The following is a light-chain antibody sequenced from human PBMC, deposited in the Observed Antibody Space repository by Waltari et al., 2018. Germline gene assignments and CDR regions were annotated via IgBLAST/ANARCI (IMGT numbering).Light chain of an antibody. V-gene: IGLV2-14*01. Sequence: QSALTQPASVSGSPGQSITISCIGTSTDIGASSSVSWYQQHPGKAPTLLIFDVFERPSGVSDRFSGSKSGNTASLTISGLQAEDEAEYFCSSYKTDRTVVFGGGTKVTVL. CDR3: SSYKTDRTVV. J-gene: IGLJ2*01. CDR2: DVF. CDR1: STDIGASSS.